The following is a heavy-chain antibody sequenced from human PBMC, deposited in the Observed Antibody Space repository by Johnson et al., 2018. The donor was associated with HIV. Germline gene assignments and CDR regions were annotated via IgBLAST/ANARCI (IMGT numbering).Heavy chain of an antibody. CDR2: ISSDGSNN. V-gene: IGHV3-30*04. J-gene: IGHJ3*02. CDR1: GFTFSSYP. CDR3: ARGGGCGGDCYSGYDAFDI. D-gene: IGHD2-21*01. Sequence: QVQLVESGGGAVQPGRSLRLSCAASGFTFSSYPMHWVRQAPGKGLAWVAVISSDGSNNYYADSVKGRFTISRDNSKNTLYLQMNSLRDEDTAVYYCARGGGCGGDCYSGYDAFDIWGQGTMVTVSS.